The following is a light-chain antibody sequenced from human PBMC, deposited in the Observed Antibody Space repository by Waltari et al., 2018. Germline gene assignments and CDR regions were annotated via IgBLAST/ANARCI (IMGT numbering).Light chain of an antibody. J-gene: IGKJ4*01. Sequence: EILLTQSPETLSLSPGERATLSCRASQSLNTYYLAWYQQKPGKAPRLLIYGASNRATGIPDRFSGSVSGTDFTLTISRLEPEDCAVYYCQQYGRSLTFGGGTKVNIK. CDR3: QQYGRSLT. CDR1: QSLNTYY. CDR2: GAS. V-gene: IGKV3-20*01.